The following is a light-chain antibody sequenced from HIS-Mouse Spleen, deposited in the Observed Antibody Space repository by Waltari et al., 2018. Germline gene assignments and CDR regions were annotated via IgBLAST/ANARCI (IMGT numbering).Light chain of an antibody. CDR3: SSYTSSSTEV. V-gene: IGLV2-14*03. Sequence: QSALTQPASVSGSPGQSITISCTGTSSAVGGYNYVPWYQQHPGKAPKLMIYDVRNRPSGVSNRFSGSKSGNTASLTISGLQAEDEADYYCSSYTSSSTEVFGGGTKLTVL. CDR1: SSAVGGYNY. CDR2: DVR. J-gene: IGLJ2*01.